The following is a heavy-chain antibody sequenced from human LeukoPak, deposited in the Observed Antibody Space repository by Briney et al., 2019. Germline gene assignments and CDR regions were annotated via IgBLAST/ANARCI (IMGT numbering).Heavy chain of an antibody. CDR2: INPNSGVT. J-gene: IGHJ4*02. CDR1: GYTFTDYY. V-gene: IGHV1-2*02. Sequence: ASVKVSCKASGYTFTDYYLHWVRQAPGQGLEWVGWINPNSGVTNYAQTFQGRVSMTSDTSISTVYMELSRLRSDDTAVYYYAREDYWGQGTLVTVSS. CDR3: AREDY.